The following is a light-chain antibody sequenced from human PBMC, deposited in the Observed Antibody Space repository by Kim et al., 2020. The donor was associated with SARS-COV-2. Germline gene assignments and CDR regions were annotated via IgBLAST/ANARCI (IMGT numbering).Light chain of an antibody. CDR2: GAS. V-gene: IGKV1-39*01. CDR3: QQSYSTPPEDT. J-gene: IGKJ2*01. CDR1: QSISSD. Sequence: SVGDRVTITCRASQSISSDLNWYQQKPGKAPKLLIYGASRLQSGVPSRFSGSGAGTDFTLTISSLQPEDFATYYWQQSYSTPPEDTFGQGTKLEI.